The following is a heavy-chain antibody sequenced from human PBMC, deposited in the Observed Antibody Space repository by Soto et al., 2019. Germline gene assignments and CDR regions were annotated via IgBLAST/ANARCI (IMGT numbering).Heavy chain of an antibody. J-gene: IGHJ6*02. CDR2: IIPIFGTA. V-gene: IGHV1-69*06. D-gene: IGHD2-15*01. Sequence: AASVKVSCKASGGTFSSYAISWVRQAPGQGLEWMGGIIPIFGTANYAQKFQGRVTITADKSTSTAYMELRGLRPDDTPAYYCGADGRSCYYYYGMYVYRQGCTFTVCS. CDR3: GADGRSCYYYYGMYV. CDR1: GGTFSSYA.